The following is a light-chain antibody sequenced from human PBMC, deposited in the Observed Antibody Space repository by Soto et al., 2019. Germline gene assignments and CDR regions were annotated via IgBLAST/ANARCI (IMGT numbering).Light chain of an antibody. CDR2: GAS. CDR3: QQYNNWPRT. CDR1: QSVSSN. V-gene: IGKV3-15*01. J-gene: IGKJ1*01. Sequence: EIVMTQSPATLSVSPGERATLSCRASQSVSSNLASYQQKHGQAPRLLIYGASTRATGIPARFSGSGSGTECTLTISSLQAEDFAVYYCQQYNNWPRTFGQGTKVEIK.